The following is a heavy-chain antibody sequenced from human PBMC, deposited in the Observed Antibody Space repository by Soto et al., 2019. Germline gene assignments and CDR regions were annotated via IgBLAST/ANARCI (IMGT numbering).Heavy chain of an antibody. D-gene: IGHD2-2*01. J-gene: IGHJ1*01. CDR1: GFTFSSYS. V-gene: IGHV3-21*01. Sequence: EVQLVESGGGLVKPGGSLRLSCAASGFTFSSYSMNWVRQAPGKGLEWVSSISSSSSYIYYADSVKGRFTISRDNPKNSLYLQMNSLRAEDTAVYYCASRGYCSSTSCHGYFQHWGQGTLVTVSS. CDR2: ISSSSSYI. CDR3: ASRGYCSSTSCHGYFQH.